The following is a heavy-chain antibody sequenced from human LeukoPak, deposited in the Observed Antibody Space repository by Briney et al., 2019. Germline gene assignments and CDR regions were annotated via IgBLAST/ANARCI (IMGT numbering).Heavy chain of an antibody. D-gene: IGHD3-9*01. CDR1: GFTFSSYS. J-gene: IGHJ6*02. CDR2: ISSSSSTI. V-gene: IGHV3-48*01. CDR3: AREPRVLRYDILTGYFLGNYYYGMDV. Sequence: PGGSLRLSCAASGFTFSSYSMNWVRQAPGKGLEWVSYISSSSSTIYYADSVKGRFTISRDNAENSLYLQMNSLRAEDTAVYYCAREPRVLRYDILTGYFLGNYYYGMDVWGQGTTVTVSS.